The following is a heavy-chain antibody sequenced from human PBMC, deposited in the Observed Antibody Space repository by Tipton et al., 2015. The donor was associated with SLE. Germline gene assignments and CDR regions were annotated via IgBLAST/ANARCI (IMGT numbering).Heavy chain of an antibody. V-gene: IGHV4-4*07. CDR1: GGSISNYY. Sequence: LRLSRTVSGGSISNYYWSWIRQPAGKGLEWIGRIYTSGSTNYNPSLKSRVTMSVDTSKNQFSLKLSSVTAADTAVYYCAREGNYYDSSGPIDYFDYWGQGTLVTVSS. J-gene: IGHJ4*02. CDR3: AREGNYYDSSGPIDYFDY. D-gene: IGHD3-22*01. CDR2: IYTSGST.